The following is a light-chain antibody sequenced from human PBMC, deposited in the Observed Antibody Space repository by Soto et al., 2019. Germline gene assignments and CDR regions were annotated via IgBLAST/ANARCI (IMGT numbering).Light chain of an antibody. CDR1: QSISSW. Sequence: DIQMTQSPSTLSASVGDRVTITCRASQSISSWLAWYQQKPGKAPNLLIYKASSLESGVPSRFSGSGSGTEFTLTISSLQPDDFATYYCQQYNSYPHTFGEGTKVEIK. J-gene: IGKJ4*01. V-gene: IGKV1-5*03. CDR2: KAS. CDR3: QQYNSYPHT.